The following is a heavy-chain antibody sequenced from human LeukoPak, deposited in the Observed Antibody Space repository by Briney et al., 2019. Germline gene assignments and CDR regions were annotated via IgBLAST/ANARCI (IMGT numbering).Heavy chain of an antibody. J-gene: IGHJ5*02. D-gene: IGHD3-16*01. Sequence: GASVKVSCKASGYTFTNYYIYWVRQATGQGLEWMGWMNPNNGNTGYAQKFQGRVTMTRNTSISTAYMELSSLRSEDTAVYYCARVSRGGDRFDPWGQGTLVTISS. V-gene: IGHV1-8*02. CDR3: ARVSRGGDRFDP. CDR2: MNPNNGNT. CDR1: GYTFTNYY.